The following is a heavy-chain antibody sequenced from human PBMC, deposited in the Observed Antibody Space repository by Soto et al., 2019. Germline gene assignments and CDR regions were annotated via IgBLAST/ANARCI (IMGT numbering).Heavy chain of an antibody. V-gene: IGHV3-23*01. CDR1: GFTFSSYA. CDR3: AKDRVFRAFEWYYFDY. CDR2: ISGSGGST. Sequence: EVQLLESGGGLVQPGGSLRLSCAASGFTFSSYAMSWVRQAPGKGLEWVSAISGSGGSTYYADSVKGRFTISRDNSKNTLYLQMNSLRAEDTAVYYCAKDRVFRAFEWYYFDYWGQGTLVTVSS. J-gene: IGHJ4*02. D-gene: IGHD3-3*01.